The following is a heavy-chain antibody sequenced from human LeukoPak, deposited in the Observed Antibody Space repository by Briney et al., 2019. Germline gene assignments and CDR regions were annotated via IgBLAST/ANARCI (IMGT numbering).Heavy chain of an antibody. D-gene: IGHD3-9*01. V-gene: IGHV4-39*01. CDR1: GGSISSSSYY. CDR2: IYYSGST. J-gene: IGHJ6*03. CDR3: ARHLRYFDWLPYYYYYYMDV. Sequence: SETLSLTCTVSGGSISSSSYYWGWIRQPPGKGLEWIGSIYYSGSTYYNPSLKSRVTISVDTSKNQFSLKLSSVTAADTAVYYYARHLRYFDWLPYYYYYYMDVWGKGTTVTISS.